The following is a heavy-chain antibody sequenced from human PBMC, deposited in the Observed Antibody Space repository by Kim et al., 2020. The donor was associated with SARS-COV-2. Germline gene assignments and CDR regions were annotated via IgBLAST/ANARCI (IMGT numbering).Heavy chain of an antibody. CDR1: GYTFTSYG. D-gene: IGHD3-10*01. CDR2: ISAYNGNT. J-gene: IGHJ5*02. Sequence: ASVKVSCKASGYTFTSYGISWVRQAPGQGLEWMGWISAYNGNTNYAQKLQGRVTMTTDTATSTAYMALRSLRSDDTAVYYCSRGPRFMVRGVILGVVVDPWGQRTLVTVSS. V-gene: IGHV1-18*01. CDR3: SRGPRFMVRGVILGVVVDP.